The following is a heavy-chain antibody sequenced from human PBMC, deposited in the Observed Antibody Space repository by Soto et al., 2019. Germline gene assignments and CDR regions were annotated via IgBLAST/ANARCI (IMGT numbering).Heavy chain of an antibody. Sequence: QVQLVQSGAEVKKPGASVKVSCKASGYTLTKYDISWVRQAPGQGLEWMGWISGHTGNTNYAQRLHGRVTLTTDTSAGTANMELRSLRSDDTAVYYCARGGHCTPSRCYGEYDRGMDVWGQGTTVTVSS. CDR1: GYTLTKYD. D-gene: IGHD2-8*01. CDR2: ISGHTGNT. V-gene: IGHV1-18*04. J-gene: IGHJ6*02. CDR3: ARGGHCTPSRCYGEYDRGMDV.